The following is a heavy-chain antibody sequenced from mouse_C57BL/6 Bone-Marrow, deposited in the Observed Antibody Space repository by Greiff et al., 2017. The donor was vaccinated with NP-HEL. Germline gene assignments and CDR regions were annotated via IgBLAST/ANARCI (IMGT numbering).Heavy chain of an antibody. Sequence: LEWIAASRNKANDYTTEYSASVKGRFIVSRDTSQSILYLQMNALRAEDTAIYYCARDAPQLGQGAMDYWGQGTSVTVSS. J-gene: IGHJ4*01. CDR2: SRNKANDYTT. CDR3: ARDAPQLGQGAMDY. D-gene: IGHD4-1*02. V-gene: IGHV7-1*01.